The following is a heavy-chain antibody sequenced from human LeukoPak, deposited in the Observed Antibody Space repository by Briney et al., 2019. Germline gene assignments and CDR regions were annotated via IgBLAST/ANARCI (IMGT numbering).Heavy chain of an antibody. CDR2: IYRSGST. CDR1: GGSLSNYY. J-gene: IGHJ4*02. D-gene: IGHD4-17*01. CDR3: AREGRYGDYEGY. Sequence: SETLSLTCAVSGGSLSNYYWSWIRQPAGKGLEWIGRIYRSGSTNYNPSFKSRVTMSVDTSKNQFSLQLTSVTAADTAVYYCAREGRYGDYEGYWGQGALVTVSS. V-gene: IGHV4-4*07.